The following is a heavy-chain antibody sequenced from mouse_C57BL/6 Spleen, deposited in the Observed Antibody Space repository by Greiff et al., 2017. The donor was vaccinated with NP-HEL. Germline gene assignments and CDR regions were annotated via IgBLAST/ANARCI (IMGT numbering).Heavy chain of an antibody. J-gene: IGHJ3*01. CDR3: ARCLYDGYSAWFAY. CDR2: IRNKANGYTT. D-gene: IGHD2-3*01. CDR1: GFTFTDYY. V-gene: IGHV7-3*01. Sequence: EVMLVESGGGLVQPGGSLSLSCAASGFTFTDYYMSWVRQPPGKALEWLGFIRNKANGYTTEYSASVKGRFTISRDNSQSILYLQMNALRAEDSATYYCARCLYDGYSAWFAYWGQGTLVTVSA.